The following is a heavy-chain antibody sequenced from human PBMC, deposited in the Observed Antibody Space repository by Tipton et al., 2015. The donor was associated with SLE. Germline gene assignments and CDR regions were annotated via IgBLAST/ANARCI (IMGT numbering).Heavy chain of an antibody. D-gene: IGHD3-10*01. J-gene: IGHJ6*02. CDR1: GGSITTTSW. CDR2: IYHGGST. CDR3: ARGYGSGSYDYYYGMDV. Sequence: TLSLTCAVSGGSITTTSWWSWVRQPPGKGLEWIGEIYHGGSTNFNPSLKSRVTISVDKSKNQFSLKLNSVTAADTAVYYCARGYGSGSYDYYYGMDVWGQGTTVTVSS. V-gene: IGHV4-4*02.